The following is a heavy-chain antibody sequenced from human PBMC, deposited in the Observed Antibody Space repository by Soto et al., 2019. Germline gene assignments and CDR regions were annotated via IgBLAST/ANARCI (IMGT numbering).Heavy chain of an antibody. D-gene: IGHD3-10*01. V-gene: IGHV3-21*01. J-gene: IGHJ4*02. CDR2: ISSSSSYI. CDR3: ASPYYYGSGSY. Sequence: GSIKISRAASVDTFYSYVMDWVRPAPGKGLEWVSSISSSSSYIYYADSVKGRFTISRDNAKNSLYLQMNSLRAEDTAVYYCASPYYYGSGSYRGQGTLVTVSS. CDR1: VDTFYSYV.